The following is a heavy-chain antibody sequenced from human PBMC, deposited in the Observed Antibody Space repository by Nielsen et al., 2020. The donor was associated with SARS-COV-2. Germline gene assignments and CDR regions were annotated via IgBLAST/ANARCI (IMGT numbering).Heavy chain of an antibody. CDR2: ISSSGSTI. CDR1: GFTFSDYY. D-gene: IGHD4-23*01. J-gene: IGHJ4*02. V-gene: IGHV3-11*04. CDR3: ARDLDYGGNSVSVPLDY. Sequence: GGSLRLSCAASGFTFSDYYMSWIRQAPGKGPEWVSYISSSGSTIYYADSVKGRFTISRDNAKNSLYLQMNSLRAEDTAVYYCARDLDYGGNSVSVPLDYWGQGTLVTVSS.